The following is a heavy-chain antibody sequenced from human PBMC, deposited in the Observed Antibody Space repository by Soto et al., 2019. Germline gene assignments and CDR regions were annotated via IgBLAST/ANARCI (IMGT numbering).Heavy chain of an antibody. J-gene: IGHJ4*02. D-gene: IGHD2-21*02. CDR2: IYSSGYT. V-gene: IGHV4-59*01. CDR3: ARGSANEMTFGFDH. Sequence: SETLSLTCTVPGGSINNFYWNWIRHSPGKGLEWIGYIYSSGYTNYSPSLKTRVTMSVDTSKNQFSLKLNSVTAADTAIYYCARGSANEMTFGFDHWGQGTLVTVSS. CDR1: GGSINNFY.